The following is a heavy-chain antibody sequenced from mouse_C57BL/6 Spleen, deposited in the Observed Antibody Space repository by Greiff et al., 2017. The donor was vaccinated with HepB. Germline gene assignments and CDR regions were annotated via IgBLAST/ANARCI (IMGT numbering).Heavy chain of an antibody. Sequence: QVQLQQSGAELVRPGASVTLSCKASGYTFTDYEMHWVKQTPVHGLEWIGAIDPETGGTAYNQKFKGKAILTADKSSSTAYMELRSLTSEDSAVYYCTRWVIYYYGSSETMDYWGQGTSVTVSS. CDR3: TRWVIYYYGSSETMDY. V-gene: IGHV1-15*01. J-gene: IGHJ4*01. CDR1: GYTFTDYE. CDR2: IDPETGGT. D-gene: IGHD1-1*01.